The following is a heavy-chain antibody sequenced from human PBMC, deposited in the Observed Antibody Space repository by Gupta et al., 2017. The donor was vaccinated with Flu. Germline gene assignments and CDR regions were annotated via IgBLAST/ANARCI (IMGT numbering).Heavy chain of an antibody. CDR1: GGSIISYY. Sequence: QVQLQESGPGLVKPSETLSLTCTVSGGSIISYYWSWIRQPPGKGLEWIGYIFYSGSTNYNPSLKSRVTMSVDTSKNQFSLRLSSVTAADTAVYYCARSPGANRSSSYYFDFWGRGTLVTVSS. CDR2: IFYSGST. J-gene: IGHJ4*01. D-gene: IGHD6-6*01. V-gene: IGHV4-59*01. CDR3: ARSPGANRSSSYYFDF.